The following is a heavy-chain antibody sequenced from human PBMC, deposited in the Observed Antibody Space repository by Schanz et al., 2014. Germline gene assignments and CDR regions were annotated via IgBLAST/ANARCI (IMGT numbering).Heavy chain of an antibody. CDR3: ARPALWFGDNCFDP. V-gene: IGHV3-74*01. CDR1: GFTFSSYW. Sequence: EVQLVESGGGLVQPGGSLRLSCAASGFTFSSYWMHWVRQVPGKGLVWVSRIKSDGSSTSYADSVKGRFTISRDNAKNTLDLRMNSLRAEDTAVYYCARPALWFGDNCFDPWGQGTLVTVSS. J-gene: IGHJ5*02. CDR2: IKSDGSST. D-gene: IGHD3-10*01.